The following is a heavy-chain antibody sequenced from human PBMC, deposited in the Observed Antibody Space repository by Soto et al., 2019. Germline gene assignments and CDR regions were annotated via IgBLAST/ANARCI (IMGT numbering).Heavy chain of an antibody. V-gene: IGHV3-30*18. Sequence: QVQLVESGGGVVQPGRSLRLSCAASGFTFSSYGMHWVRQAPGKGLEWVAVISYDGSNKYYADSVKGRFTISRDNSKNTLYPQMNSLIAEDTAVYYCAKDKYSSSWSYFDYWGQGTLVTVSS. CDR1: GFTFSSYG. D-gene: IGHD6-13*01. J-gene: IGHJ4*02. CDR3: AKDKYSSSWSYFDY. CDR2: ISYDGSNK.